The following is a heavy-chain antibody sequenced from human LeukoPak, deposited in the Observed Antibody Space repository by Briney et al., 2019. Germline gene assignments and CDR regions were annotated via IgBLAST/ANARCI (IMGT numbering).Heavy chain of an antibody. CDR3: ARGPPRGKYYYMDV. Sequence: PGGSLRLSCAASGFTFSSFDMHWVRHPTGQGLEWVSTIGTACDTYYPGSVEGRFTLSRDNAKTSLYLQMNSLTAGDTAVYYCARGPPRGKYYYMDVWGKGTTVTVSS. CDR1: GFTFSSFD. V-gene: IGHV3-13*01. J-gene: IGHJ6*03. CDR2: IGTACDT. D-gene: IGHD1-1*01.